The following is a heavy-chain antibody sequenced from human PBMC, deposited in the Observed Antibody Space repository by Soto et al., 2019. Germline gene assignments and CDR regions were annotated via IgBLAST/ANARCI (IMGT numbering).Heavy chain of an antibody. Sequence: ASVKVSCKASGYTFTDYAMHWVRQAPGQRLEWMGWISTGNGNTKYSQKFQGRVTITRDTSATTAYMELNSLRAEDTAVYYCARDLGYKAQKYYFDYWGQGTLVTVSS. CDR2: ISTGNGNT. V-gene: IGHV1-3*04. CDR3: ARDLGYKAQKYYFDY. J-gene: IGHJ4*02. CDR1: GYTFTDYA. D-gene: IGHD1-20*01.